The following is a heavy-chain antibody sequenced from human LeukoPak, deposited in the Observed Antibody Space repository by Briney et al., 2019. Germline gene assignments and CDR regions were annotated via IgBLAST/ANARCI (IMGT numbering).Heavy chain of an antibody. CDR2: INHSGST. Sequence: PSETLSLTCAVYGGSFSGYYWSWIRQPPGKGLEWIGEINHSGSTNYNPSLKSRVTISVDTSKNQFSLKLSSVTAADTAVYYCARHRGSVWGSYCYSTFDYWGQGTLVTVSS. D-gene: IGHD3-16*02. CDR1: GGSFSGYY. J-gene: IGHJ4*02. CDR3: ARHRGSVWGSYCYSTFDY. V-gene: IGHV4-34*01.